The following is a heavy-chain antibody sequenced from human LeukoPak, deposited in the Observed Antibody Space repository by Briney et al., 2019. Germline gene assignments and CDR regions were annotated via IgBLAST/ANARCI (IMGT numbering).Heavy chain of an antibody. CDR1: GFMFDDYG. J-gene: IGHJ6*02. CDR2: ISSSSSYI. V-gene: IGHV3-21*01. D-gene: IGHD4-17*01. Sequence: GGSLRLSCAASGFMFDDYGMSWVRQAPGKGLEWVSSISSSSSYIYYADSVKGRFTISRDNAKNSLYLQMNSLRAEDTAVYYCARDKPTYGGMDVWGQGTTVTVSS. CDR3: ARDKPTYGGMDV.